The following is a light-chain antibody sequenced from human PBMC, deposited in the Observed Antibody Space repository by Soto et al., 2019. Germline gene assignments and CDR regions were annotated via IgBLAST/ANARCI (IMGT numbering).Light chain of an antibody. CDR1: QNIRNY. CDR2: AAY. V-gene: IGKV1-39*01. J-gene: IGKJ2*03. Sequence: DIPMTQSPSSLSASVGAIVTITCRASQNIRNYLNWYQQTPGKAPKLLIYAAYSLQSGVPSRFSGSESGTDFTLTISSLQPEDSATYYCQQSSITPYSCRQGTNLDIK. CDR3: QQSSITPYS.